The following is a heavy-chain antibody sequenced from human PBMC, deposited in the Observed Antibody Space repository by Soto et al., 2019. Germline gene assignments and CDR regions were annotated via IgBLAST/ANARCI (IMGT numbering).Heavy chain of an antibody. CDR1: GYSFTSYL. D-gene: IGHD6-19*01. CDR2: IYPGDSDT. CDR3: ARHHNGWYVGPFDY. V-gene: IGHV5-51*01. Sequence: GESLKISCKGSGYSFTSYLIGWVRQMPGKGVEGMGIIYPGDSDTRYSASFQGQVTILADKSTSTAYLQWSSLKASDTAMYYCARHHNGWYVGPFDYWGQGTLVPVSS. J-gene: IGHJ4*02.